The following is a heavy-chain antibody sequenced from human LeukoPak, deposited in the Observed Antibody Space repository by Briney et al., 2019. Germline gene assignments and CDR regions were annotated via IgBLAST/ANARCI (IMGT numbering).Heavy chain of an antibody. CDR1: GFSFGTFG. CDR3: ARELVSLGTGYFDL. CDR2: ITGTSTWT. D-gene: IGHD3/OR15-3a*01. V-gene: IGHV3-23*01. Sequence: GGSLRLPCEAAGFSFGTFGMTWALRAPGKGLEWGSGITGTSTWTYYADSVRGRFTISRDNSKNSLHLKMNDRTADDTAIYYGARELVSLGTGYFDLWGRGTLVTVAS. J-gene: IGHJ2*01.